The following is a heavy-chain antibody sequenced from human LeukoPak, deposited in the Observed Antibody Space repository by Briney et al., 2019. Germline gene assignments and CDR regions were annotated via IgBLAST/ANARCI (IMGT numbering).Heavy chain of an antibody. Sequence: PGGSLRLSCAASGFTFSSYSMNCVRQAPGKGLEWVSSISSSSSYIYYADSVKGRFTISRDNAKNSLYLQMNSLRAEDTAVYYCARGLGYCSITSCYYYYGMDVWGQGTTVTVSS. CDR1: GFTFSSYS. J-gene: IGHJ6*02. CDR2: ISSSSSYI. CDR3: ARGLGYCSITSCYYYYGMDV. V-gene: IGHV3-21*01. D-gene: IGHD2-2*01.